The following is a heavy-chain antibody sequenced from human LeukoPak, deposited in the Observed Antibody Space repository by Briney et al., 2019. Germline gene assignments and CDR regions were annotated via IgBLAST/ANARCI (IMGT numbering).Heavy chain of an antibody. V-gene: IGHV4-39*01. D-gene: IGHD1-1*01. Sequence: PSETLSLTRTVSGGSISSSSYYWGWIRQPPGKGLEWIGSIYYSGSTYYNPSLKSRVTISVDTSKNQFSLKLSSVTAADTAVYYCARHLGTHDYWGQGTLVTVSS. J-gene: IGHJ4*02. CDR2: IYYSGST. CDR1: GGSISSSSYY. CDR3: ARHLGTHDY.